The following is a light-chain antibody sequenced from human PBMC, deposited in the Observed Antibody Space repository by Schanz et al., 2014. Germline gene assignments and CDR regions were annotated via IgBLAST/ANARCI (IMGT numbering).Light chain of an antibody. V-gene: IGLV1-40*01. CDR3: QSYDSSLSGSV. Sequence: QSVLTQPPSVSGAPGQRVTISCSGSSSNIGAGYDVHWYQQLPGTAPKLLIYGNSNRPSGGPGRFSGSRSGTSASLAITGLQAEDEADYYCQSYDSSLSGSVFGGGTKVTVL. J-gene: IGLJ2*01. CDR2: GNS. CDR1: SSNIGAGYD.